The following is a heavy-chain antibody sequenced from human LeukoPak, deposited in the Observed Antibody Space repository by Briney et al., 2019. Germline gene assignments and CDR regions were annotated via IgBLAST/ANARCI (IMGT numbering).Heavy chain of an antibody. CDR3: ARDGTAAGLYFDL. J-gene: IGHJ4*01. Sequence: GGSLRLSCAVPGFTFSSYWMNWVRQAPGKGLEWVASIKQDGGEKSYVDSVRGRFTISRDNAKNSLYLQMTSLRAEDTAVYYCARDGTAAGLYFDLWGQGSLVTVSS. V-gene: IGHV3-7*01. CDR2: IKQDGGEK. D-gene: IGHD6-13*01. CDR1: GFTFSSYW.